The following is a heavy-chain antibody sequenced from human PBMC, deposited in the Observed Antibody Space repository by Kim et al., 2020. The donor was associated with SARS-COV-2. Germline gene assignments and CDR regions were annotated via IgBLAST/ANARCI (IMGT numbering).Heavy chain of an antibody. CDR2: IYYSGST. D-gene: IGHD3-22*01. CDR1: GGSISSYY. Sequence: SETLSLTCTVSGGSISSYYWSWIRQPPGKGLEWIGYIYYSGSTNYNPSLKSRVTISVDTSKNQFSLKLSSVTAADTSVYYCARSKASSVHYLLPYYYYG. CDR3: ARSKASSVHYLLPYYYYG. V-gene: IGHV4-59*01. J-gene: IGHJ6*01.